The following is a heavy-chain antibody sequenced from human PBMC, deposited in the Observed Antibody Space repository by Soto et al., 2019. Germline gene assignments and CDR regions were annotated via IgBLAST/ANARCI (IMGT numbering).Heavy chain of an antibody. D-gene: IGHD3-10*02. J-gene: IGHJ5*02. Sequence: SGPTLVNPTQTLTLTCSFFGFSFDTIGVGVGWMPQPTGKAPEGLALFYWDDDHRYSPSLESRLTISKDTSNNQLVLTIPKMDPVDTATSFCFHRPMLRNWFAPWGPGILVTVSS. V-gene: IGHV2-5*02. CDR3: FHRPMLRNWFAP. CDR1: GFSFDTIGVG. CDR2: FYWDDDH.